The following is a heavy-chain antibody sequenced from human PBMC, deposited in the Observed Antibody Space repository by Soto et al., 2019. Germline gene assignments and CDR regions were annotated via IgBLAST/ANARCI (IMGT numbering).Heavy chain of an antibody. D-gene: IGHD6-13*01. CDR3: ARERPDGSRLDP. Sequence: QVQLQESGPRLVKPSQTLSLTCTVSGGSISSGDYYWSWIRQPPGKGLEWIGYIYYSGSTYYNPSLKRRVTISVDTSKHQFTLKLSSVTAADTAVYYAARERPDGSRLDPWGQGTLVTVSS. J-gene: IGHJ5*02. CDR1: GGSISSGDYY. V-gene: IGHV4-30-4*01. CDR2: IYYSGST.